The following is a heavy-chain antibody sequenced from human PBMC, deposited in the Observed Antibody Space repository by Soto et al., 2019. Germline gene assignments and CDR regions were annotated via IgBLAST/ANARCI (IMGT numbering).Heavy chain of an antibody. CDR2: TRNKANSYTT. V-gene: IGHV3-72*01. D-gene: IGHD5-12*01. CDR3: ARDGRDGYNSDYYYGMDV. CDR1: GFTFSDHY. Sequence: GGSLRLSCAASGFTFSDHYMDWVRQAPGKGLEWVGRTRNKANSYTTEYAASVKGRFTISRDDSKNSLYLQMNSLKTEDTAVYYCARDGRDGYNSDYYYGMDVWG. J-gene: IGHJ6*01.